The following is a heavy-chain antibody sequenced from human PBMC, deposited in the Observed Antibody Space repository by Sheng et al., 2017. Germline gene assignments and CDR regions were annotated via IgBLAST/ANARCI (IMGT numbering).Heavy chain of an antibody. CDR1: GFIFSTYA. D-gene: IGHD3-10*01. CDR2: ISSSGGTT. Sequence: EVQLVESGGGLVQPGGSLRLSCAASGFIFSTYAMSWVRQAPGKGLEWVSAISSSGGTTYYADSVKGRFTISRDNSKNTLYLQMNSLRAEDTAVYYCAKRGWSGGGGMDVWGQGDHGHRSP. V-gene: IGHV3-23*04. J-gene: IGHJ6*02. CDR3: AKRGWSGGGGMDV.